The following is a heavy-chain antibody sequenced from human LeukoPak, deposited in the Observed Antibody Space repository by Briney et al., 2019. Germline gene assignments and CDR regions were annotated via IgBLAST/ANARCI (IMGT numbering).Heavy chain of an antibody. D-gene: IGHD2-2*01. CDR2: LSGSGGST. V-gene: IGHV3-23*01. J-gene: IGHJ4*02. CDR1: GFTFSSFA. Sequence: GGSLRLFCAASGFTFSSFAMSWVRQAPGKGLEGVSALSGSGGSTYYADSVRGRFTISRDNSKNTLYLQMHSVRAEDTAVFYCAKAEYQQLFDYWGQGTLVTVSS. CDR3: AKAEYQQLFDY.